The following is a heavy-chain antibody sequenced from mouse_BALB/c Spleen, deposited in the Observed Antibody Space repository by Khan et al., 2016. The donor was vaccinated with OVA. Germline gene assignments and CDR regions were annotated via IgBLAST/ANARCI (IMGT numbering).Heavy chain of an antibody. J-gene: IGHJ1*01. CDR1: GISINSGNYR. CDR2: IYYSGTV. Sequence: EVQLQESGPGLVKPSQTVSLTCTVTGISINSGNYRWSWIRQFPGNKLEWIGNIYYSGTVTYNTSLTSRTTITRDTSKNQFFLEMNSLTDEDTATYNCARDFGSLYWYFDVWGAGTTVTVSS. CDR3: ARDFGSLYWYFDV. V-gene: IGHV3-5*02. D-gene: IGHD1-1*01.